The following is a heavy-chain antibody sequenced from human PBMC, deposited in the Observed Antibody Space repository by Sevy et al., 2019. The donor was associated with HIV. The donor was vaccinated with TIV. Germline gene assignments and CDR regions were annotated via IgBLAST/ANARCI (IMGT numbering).Heavy chain of an antibody. J-gene: IGHJ6*02. Sequence: ASVKVSCKASGYTFTGYYMHWVRQAPGQGLEWMGWINPNSGGTNYALKFQGRVTMTRDTSISTAYMELSRLRSDDTAVYYCARDRVVPAAIPRYYYYYGMDVWGQGTTVTVSS. CDR2: INPNSGGT. CDR1: GYTFTGYY. D-gene: IGHD2-2*01. V-gene: IGHV1-2*02. CDR3: ARDRVVPAAIPRYYYYYGMDV.